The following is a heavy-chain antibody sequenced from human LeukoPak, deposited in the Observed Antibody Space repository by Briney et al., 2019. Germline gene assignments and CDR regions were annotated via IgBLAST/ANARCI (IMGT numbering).Heavy chain of an antibody. CDR2: IDPGDSDT. J-gene: IGHJ6*03. CDR3: ARGGSGWYADYYYYMDV. D-gene: IGHD6-19*01. V-gene: IGHV5-51*01. CDR1: GYSFTSYW. Sequence: GESLKISCKGSGYSFTSYWIGWVRQMPGKGLECMGIIDPGDSDTRYSPSFQGQVTISADKSISTAYLQWSSLKASDTAMYYCARGGSGWYADYYYYMDVWGKGTTVTVSS.